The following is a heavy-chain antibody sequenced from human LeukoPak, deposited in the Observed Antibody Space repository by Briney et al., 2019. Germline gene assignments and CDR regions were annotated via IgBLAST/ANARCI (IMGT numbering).Heavy chain of an antibody. Sequence: SETLSLTCTVSGGSISSGSYYWSWIRQPAGKGLEWIGRIYTSGSTNYNPSLKSRVTISVDTSKNQFSLKLSSVTAADTAVYYCARGNKYNWFDSWGQGTLVTVSS. CDR3: ARGNKYNWFDS. J-gene: IGHJ5*01. CDR2: IYTSGST. V-gene: IGHV4-61*02. CDR1: GGSISSGSYY.